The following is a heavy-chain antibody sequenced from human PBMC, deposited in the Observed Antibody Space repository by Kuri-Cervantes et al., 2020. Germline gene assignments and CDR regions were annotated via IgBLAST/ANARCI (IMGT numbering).Heavy chain of an antibody. Sequence: GGSLRLSCAASGFTFSSYGMHWVRQAPGKGLEWVAVIWYDGSNKYYADSVKGRFTISRDNSKNTLYLQMNSLRAEDTAVYYCARAGGIVVVMFAFDIWGRGTMVTVSS. CDR2: IWYDGSNK. D-gene: IGHD3-22*01. V-gene: IGHV3-33*01. CDR3: ARAGGIVVVMFAFDI. CDR1: GFTFSSYG. J-gene: IGHJ3*02.